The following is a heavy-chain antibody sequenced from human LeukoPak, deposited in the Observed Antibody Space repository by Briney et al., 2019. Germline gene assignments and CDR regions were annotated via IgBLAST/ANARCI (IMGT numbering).Heavy chain of an antibody. V-gene: IGHV3-30*18. D-gene: IGHD2-8*01. CDR3: AKDASKQYCTNGVCYPDYYYGMDV. Sequence: HPGRSLRLSCAASGFNFSSYGMHWVRQAPGKGLEWVAVISDDGSNKYYADSVKGRFTISRDNSKNTLYLQMNSLRAEDTAVYYCAKDASKQYCTNGVCYPDYYYGMDVWGQGTTVTVSS. CDR2: ISDDGSNK. CDR1: GFNFSSYG. J-gene: IGHJ6*02.